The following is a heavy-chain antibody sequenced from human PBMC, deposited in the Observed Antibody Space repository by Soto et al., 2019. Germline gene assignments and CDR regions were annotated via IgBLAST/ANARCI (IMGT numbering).Heavy chain of an antibody. J-gene: IGHJ4*02. V-gene: IGHV4-34*01. CDR3: ARAYSSSWSPFDY. Sequence: QVQLQQWGAGLLKPSETLSLTCAVYGGSFSGYYWSWIRQPPGKGLEWIGEINQSGGTNYNPSLKNRVTISVDTCKNQFSLKLSSVTAADTAVYYCARAYSSSWSPFDYWGQGTLVTVSS. D-gene: IGHD6-13*01. CDR2: INQSGGT. CDR1: GGSFSGYY.